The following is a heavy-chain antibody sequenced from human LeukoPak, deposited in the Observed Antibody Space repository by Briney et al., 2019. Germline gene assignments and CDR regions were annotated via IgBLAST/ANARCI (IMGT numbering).Heavy chain of an antibody. CDR1: GFSFSTYG. V-gene: IGHV3-30*02. Sequence: GGSLRLSCAASGFSFSTYGMHWVRQAPGKGLEWVAFIRYDGSVKGRFTISRDNAKNSLYLQMNSLRAEDTAVYYCARDLERYYYDSSGSPDYWGQGTLVTVSS. J-gene: IGHJ4*02. CDR2: IRYDGS. CDR3: ARDLERYYYDSSGSPDY. D-gene: IGHD3-22*01.